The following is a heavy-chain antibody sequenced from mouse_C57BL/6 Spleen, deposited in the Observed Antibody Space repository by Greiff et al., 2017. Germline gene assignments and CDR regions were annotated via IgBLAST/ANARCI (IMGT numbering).Heavy chain of an antibody. Sequence: VQGVESGPGLVAPSQSLSITYTVSGFSLTSYGVSWVRQPPGKGLEWLGVIWGDGSTNYHSALISRLSISKDNSKSQVFLKLNSLQTDDTATYYCAKQGLRRRGNAMDYWGQGTSVTVSS. V-gene: IGHV2-3*01. J-gene: IGHJ4*01. D-gene: IGHD2-4*01. CDR1: GFSLTSYG. CDR3: AKQGLRRRGNAMDY. CDR2: IWGDGST.